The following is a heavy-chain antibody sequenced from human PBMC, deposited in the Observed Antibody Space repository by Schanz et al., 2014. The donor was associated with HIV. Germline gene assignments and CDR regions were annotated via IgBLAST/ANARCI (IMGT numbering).Heavy chain of an antibody. Sequence: QVQLVQSGAEVKKPGASVKVSCKTSGYTFIDYFMHWVRQAPGQGLEWMGWIKPNSGETKFARKFQGRVTMTRDTSISTAYLELSRLRSDDTAVYYCAREPNYSGFDSWGHGTLVTVSP. CDR1: GYTFIDYF. V-gene: IGHV1-2*02. D-gene: IGHD5-12*01. CDR2: IKPNSGET. J-gene: IGHJ5*01. CDR3: AREPNYSGFDS.